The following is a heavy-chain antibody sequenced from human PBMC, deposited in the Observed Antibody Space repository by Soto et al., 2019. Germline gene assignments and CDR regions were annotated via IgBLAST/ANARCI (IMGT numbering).Heavy chain of an antibody. D-gene: IGHD3-16*01. CDR1: GGTFSSYT. Sequence: SVKVSCKASGGTFSSYTISWVRQAPGQGLEWMGGIIPIFGTANYAQKFQGRVTITADESTTTAYMELSSLRSEDTAVYYCERGDYYGMDVWGHGTTVTVSS. J-gene: IGHJ6*02. CDR3: ERGDYYGMDV. V-gene: IGHV1-69*13. CDR2: IIPIFGTA.